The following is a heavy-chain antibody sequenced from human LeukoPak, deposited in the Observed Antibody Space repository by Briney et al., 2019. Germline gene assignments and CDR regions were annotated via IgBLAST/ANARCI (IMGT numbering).Heavy chain of an antibody. J-gene: IGHJ5*02. CDR2: IYPSGTT. V-gene: IGHV4-34*01. D-gene: IGHD6-13*01. CDR3: ARAYSSSWYFNWFDP. CDR1: SVSFSGYY. Sequence: SETLSLTCSVYSVSFSGYYWSWIRQPPGKGLEWIGNIYPSGTTYYNPSLKTRVTISVDTSKNQFSLKLSSVTAADTAVYFCARAYSSSWYFNWFDPWGQGTLVTVSS.